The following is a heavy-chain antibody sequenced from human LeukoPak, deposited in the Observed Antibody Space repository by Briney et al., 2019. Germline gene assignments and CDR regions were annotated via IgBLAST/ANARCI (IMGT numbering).Heavy chain of an antibody. D-gene: IGHD1-26*01. CDR1: GYTFTGYY. CDR3: ARDSSGSPAFDI. J-gene: IGHJ3*02. CDR2: INPNSGGT. V-gene: IGHV1-2*02. Sequence: ASAKVSCKASGYTFTGYYMHWVRQAPGQGLEWMGWINPNSGGTNYAQKFQGRVTMTRDTSITTAYMELNRLRSDDTAVYYCARDSSGSPAFDIWGQGTMVTVSS.